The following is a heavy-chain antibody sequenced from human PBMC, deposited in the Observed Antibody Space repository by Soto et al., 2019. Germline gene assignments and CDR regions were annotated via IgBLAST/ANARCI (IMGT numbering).Heavy chain of an antibody. J-gene: IGHJ6*02. CDR1: GYTFTSYG. D-gene: IGHD2-15*01. Sequence: GSSVKVSCKASGYTFTSYGISWVRQAPGQGLEWMGWMSAYNGNTNYAQKLQGRVTMTTDASTSTAYMELRILRSDDTAVYYCAGEGDVVVVPNYYYGMDVWGQGTTVTVSS. CDR2: MSAYNGNT. CDR3: AGEGDVVVVPNYYYGMDV. V-gene: IGHV1-18*04.